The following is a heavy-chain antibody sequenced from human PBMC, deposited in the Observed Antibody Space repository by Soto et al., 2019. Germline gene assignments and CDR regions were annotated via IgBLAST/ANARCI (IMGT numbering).Heavy chain of an antibody. CDR3: ARVPRGIVLVPAEDVGQTITGTTGTFDY. J-gene: IGHJ4*02. D-gene: IGHD2-2*01. CDR2: IIPILGIA. CDR1: GGTFSSYT. Sequence: GASVKVSCKASGGTFSSYTISWVRQAPGQGLEWMGRIIPILGIANYAQKLQGRVTMTTDTSTSTAYMELRSLRSDDTAVYYCARVPRGIVLVPAEDVGQTITGTTGTFDYWGQGTLVTVSS. V-gene: IGHV1-69*02.